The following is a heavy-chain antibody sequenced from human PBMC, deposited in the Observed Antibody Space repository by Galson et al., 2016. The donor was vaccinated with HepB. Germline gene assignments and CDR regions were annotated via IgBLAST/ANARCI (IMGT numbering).Heavy chain of an antibody. CDR2: VSASDNYI. J-gene: IGHJ4*02. V-gene: IGHV3-21*01. CDR1: GFIFSSYS. CDR3: ARDWGNGWYGSRIFDY. D-gene: IGHD3-10*01. Sequence: SLRLSCAASGFIFSSYSMNWVRQAPGKGLEWVSSVSASDNYIDYTDSVKGRFTMSRDNAKNSLYLQMITLRAEDTAVYYCARDWGNGWYGSRIFDYWGQGTLVTVSS.